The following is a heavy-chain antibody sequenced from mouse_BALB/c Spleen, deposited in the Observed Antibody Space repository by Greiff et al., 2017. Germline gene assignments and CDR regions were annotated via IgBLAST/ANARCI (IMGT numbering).Heavy chain of an antibody. Sequence: EVQLVESGGGLVQPGGSRKLSCAASGFTFSSFGMHWVRQAPEKGLEWVAYISSGSSTIYYADTVKGRITISRDNPKNTLFLQMTSLRSEDTAMYYCARGRYDVGAMDYWGQGTSVTVSS. CDR3: ARGRYDVGAMDY. J-gene: IGHJ4*01. CDR1: GFTFSSFG. D-gene: IGHD2-14*01. CDR2: ISSGSSTI. V-gene: IGHV5-17*02.